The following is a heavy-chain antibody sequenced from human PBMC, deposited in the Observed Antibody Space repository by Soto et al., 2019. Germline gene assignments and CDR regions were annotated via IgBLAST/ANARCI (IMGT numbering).Heavy chain of an antibody. CDR1: GGSISSSSYY. D-gene: IGHD3-3*01. V-gene: IGHV4-39*01. CDR3: ARQRPPNYDFWSGLLDY. CDR2: IYYSGST. Sequence: SETLSLTCTVSGGSISSSSYYWGWIRQPPGKGLEWIGSIYYSGSTYYNPSLKSRLTISVDTSKNQFSLKLSSVTAADTAVYYCARQRPPNYDFWSGLLDYWGQGTLVTVSS. J-gene: IGHJ4*02.